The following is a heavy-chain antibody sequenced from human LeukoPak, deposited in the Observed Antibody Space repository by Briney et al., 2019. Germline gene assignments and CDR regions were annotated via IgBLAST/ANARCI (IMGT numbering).Heavy chain of an antibody. CDR2: ISGSGGST. CDR1: GFTFSSYG. D-gene: IGHD3-22*01. J-gene: IGHJ3*02. Sequence: GGSLRLSCAASGFTFSSYGMSWVRQAPGKGLEWVSAISGSGGSTYYADSVKGRFTISRDNSKNTLYLQMNSLRAEDTAVYYCAKEYYDSSGYLRGSAFDIWGQGTMVTVSS. CDR3: AKEYYDSSGYLRGSAFDI. V-gene: IGHV3-23*01.